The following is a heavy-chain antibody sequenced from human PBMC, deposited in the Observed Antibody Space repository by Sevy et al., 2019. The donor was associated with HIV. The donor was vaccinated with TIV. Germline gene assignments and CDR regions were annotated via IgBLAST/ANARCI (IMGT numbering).Heavy chain of an antibody. Sequence: SQTLSLTCAISGDSVSSNSAAWNWIRQSSSRGLEWLGRTYYRSKWYNDYAVSVKSRITINPGTSKNQFSLQLNSVTPEDTAVYYCARDRGSSLDWFDPWGQGTLVTVSS. D-gene: IGHD6-13*01. CDR1: GDSVSSNSAA. CDR3: ARDRGSSLDWFDP. V-gene: IGHV6-1*01. J-gene: IGHJ5*02. CDR2: TYYRSKWYN.